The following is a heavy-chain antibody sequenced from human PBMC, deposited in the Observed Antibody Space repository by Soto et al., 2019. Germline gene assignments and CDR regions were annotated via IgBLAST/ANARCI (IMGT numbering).Heavy chain of an antibody. CDR3: AREEYYYGSGAFFDY. CDR1: GGTFSSYT. CDR2: IIPILGIA. J-gene: IGHJ4*02. D-gene: IGHD3-10*01. V-gene: IGHV1-69*08. Sequence: QVQLVQSGAEVKKPGSSVKVSCKASGGTFSSYTISWVRQAPGQGLEWMGRIIPILGIANYAQKFHGRVTITADKSTSTAYMELSSLRSEDTAVYYGAREEYYYGSGAFFDYWGQGTLVTVSS.